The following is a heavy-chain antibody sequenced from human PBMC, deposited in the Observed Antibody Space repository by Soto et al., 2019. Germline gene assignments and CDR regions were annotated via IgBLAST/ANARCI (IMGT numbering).Heavy chain of an antibody. D-gene: IGHD6-19*01. CDR3: ASGSGSGWSSDFDY. CDR2: INPNSGGT. V-gene: IGHV1-2*04. J-gene: IGHJ4*02. Sequence: GASVKVSCKASGYTFTAYYMHWVRQAPGQGLEWMGWINPNSGGTKYAQKFQAWVTMTRDTSITTAYMELSRLRSDDTAVYYCASGSGSGWSSDFDYWGQGTLVTVS. CDR1: GYTFTAYY.